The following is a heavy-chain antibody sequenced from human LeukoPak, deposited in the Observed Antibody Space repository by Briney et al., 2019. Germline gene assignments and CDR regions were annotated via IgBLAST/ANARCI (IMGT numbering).Heavy chain of an antibody. CDR2: ISSGSGSSI. J-gene: IGHJ3*02. CDR3: VRADSWAFDT. Sequence: PGGSLRLSCAASGFTVSSKYVTWVRQAPGKGLEWVSYISSGSGSSIYYADAVKGRFSISRDNAKNSLYLQMNSLRDEDTAVYHCVRADSWAFDTWGQGTMVTVSS. D-gene: IGHD2-15*01. CDR1: GFTVSSKY. V-gene: IGHV3-48*02.